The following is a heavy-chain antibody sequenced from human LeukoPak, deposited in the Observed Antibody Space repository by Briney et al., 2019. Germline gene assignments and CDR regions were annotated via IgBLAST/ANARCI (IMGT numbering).Heavy chain of an antibody. D-gene: IGHD4-17*01. Sequence: GSLRLSCAASGFTFSSYGMHWVRQAPGKGLEWVAVIWYDGSNKYYADSAKGRFTISRDNSKSTLYLQMNSLRAEDTAVYYCASLVSGDYDYWGQGTLVTVSS. CDR1: GFTFSSYG. CDR3: ASLVSGDYDY. V-gene: IGHV3-33*01. J-gene: IGHJ4*02. CDR2: IWYDGSNK.